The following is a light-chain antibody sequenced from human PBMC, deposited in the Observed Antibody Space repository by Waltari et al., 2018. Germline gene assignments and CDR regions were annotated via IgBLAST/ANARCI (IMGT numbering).Light chain of an antibody. CDR1: SSDVGSYNY. V-gene: IGLV2-8*01. CDR2: EVS. CDR3: SSYAGSNNVV. Sequence: QSALTQPPSASESPGQSVSISCTGTSSDVGSYNYVSWYQQHPGKASKLMIYEVSKRPSGVPDRFSCSKSVNTASLTVSGLQAEDEADYYCSSYAGSNNVVFGVGTKLSVL. J-gene: IGLJ2*01.